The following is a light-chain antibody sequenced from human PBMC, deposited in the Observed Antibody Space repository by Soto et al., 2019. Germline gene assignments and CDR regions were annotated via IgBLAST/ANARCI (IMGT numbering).Light chain of an antibody. V-gene: IGKV1-9*01. CDR1: QDIINY. Sequence: DIQLTQSPSFLSASVGDRVTITCRASQDIINYLVWYQQKPGKAPKPLIYAASTLQSGVPSRFSGSGSGTEFTLTISSLQPEDFATYYCQQLNSYPLTFGPGTKVDIK. CDR3: QQLNSYPLT. J-gene: IGKJ3*01. CDR2: AAS.